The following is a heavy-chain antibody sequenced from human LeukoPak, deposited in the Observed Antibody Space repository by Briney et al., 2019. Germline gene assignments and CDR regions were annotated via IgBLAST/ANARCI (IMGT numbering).Heavy chain of an antibody. Sequence: SETLSLTCTVSGGSISSSSYYWGWIRQPPGKGLEWIGSIYYSGSTYYNPSLKSRVTISVDTSKNQFSLKLSSVTAADMAVYYCASYHVTAMVEVESFQHWGQGTLVTVSS. CDR2: IYYSGST. CDR1: GGSISSSSYY. J-gene: IGHJ1*01. D-gene: IGHD5-18*01. CDR3: ASYHVTAMVEVESFQH. V-gene: IGHV4-39*07.